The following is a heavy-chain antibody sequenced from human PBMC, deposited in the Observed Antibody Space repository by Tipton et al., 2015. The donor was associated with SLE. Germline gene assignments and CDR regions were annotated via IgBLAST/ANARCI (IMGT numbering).Heavy chain of an antibody. D-gene: IGHD6-13*01. V-gene: IGHV4-59*12. CDR2: MYYGGST. CDR3: ARRPYASSWSVMDV. J-gene: IGHJ6*02. Sequence: TLSLTCTVSGGSISSYYWSWIRQPPGKGLEWIGSMYYGGSTYYNPSLKSRVTISVDTSKNQFSLKLSSVTAADTAVYYCARRPYASSWSVMDVWGQGTTVTVSS. CDR1: GGSISSYY.